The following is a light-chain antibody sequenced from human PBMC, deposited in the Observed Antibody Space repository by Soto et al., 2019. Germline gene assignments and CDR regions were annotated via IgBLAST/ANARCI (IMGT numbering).Light chain of an antibody. CDR2: GAF. Sequence: EIVMTQSPATLSVSPGDGATLSCRASQSVDSNLAWYQQKPGQAPRLLIYGAFNRATGIPARFSGSGSGTDFTLTISSLEPEDSAIYYCQQRNIWPPVTFGQGTRLEIK. V-gene: IGKV3-11*01. J-gene: IGKJ5*01. CDR3: QQRNIWPPVT. CDR1: QSVDSN.